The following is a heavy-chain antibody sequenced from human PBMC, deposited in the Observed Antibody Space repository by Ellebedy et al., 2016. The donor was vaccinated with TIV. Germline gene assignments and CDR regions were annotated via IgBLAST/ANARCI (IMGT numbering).Heavy chain of an antibody. CDR1: GFTVSRNF. J-gene: IGHJ4*02. D-gene: IGHD5-24*01. V-gene: IGHV3-53*01. Sequence: GESLKISCAASGFTVSRNFMNWVRQAPGRGLEWVSLIYSGGSTYYADSVRGRFTISRDDYKNTLYLQMNSLRAEDTALYYCARGLEVATVGDFWGQGTLVTVSS. CDR2: IYSGGST. CDR3: ARGLEVATVGDF.